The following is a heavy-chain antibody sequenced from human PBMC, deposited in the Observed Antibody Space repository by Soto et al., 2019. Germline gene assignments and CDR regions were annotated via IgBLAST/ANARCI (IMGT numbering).Heavy chain of an antibody. CDR1: GYTFTSYD. J-gene: IGHJ4*02. CDR2: MNPNSGNT. V-gene: IGHV1-8*01. D-gene: IGHD2-15*01. CDR3: ARGFLPREGSGGSCYHVAFNY. Sequence: DSVKVSCKASGYTFTSYDINWVRQATGQGLEWMGWMNPNSGNTGYAQKFQGRVTMTRNTSISTAYMELSSLRSEDTAVYYCARGFLPREGSGGSCYHVAFNYWGQGPLVTVSS.